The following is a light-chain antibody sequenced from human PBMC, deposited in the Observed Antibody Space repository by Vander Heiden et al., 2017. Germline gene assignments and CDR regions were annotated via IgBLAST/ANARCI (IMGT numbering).Light chain of an antibody. Sequence: QTVVTHEPSISVSSGGKVTLTCGLTSVSVSVSNYPSWYQQTPGQAPRTLIYSTDTRSSGVPDRFSGSRLGNKAALTITGAQADDESVYYCVLYMGSGISVFGGGTVLTVL. CDR1: SVSVSVSNY. J-gene: IGLJ2*01. CDR3: VLYMGSGISV. V-gene: IGLV8-61*01. CDR2: STD.